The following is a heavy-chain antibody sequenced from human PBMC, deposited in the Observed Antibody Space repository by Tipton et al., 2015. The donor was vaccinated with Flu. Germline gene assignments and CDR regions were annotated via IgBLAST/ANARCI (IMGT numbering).Heavy chain of an antibody. CDR3: ARARGNWSDWPFGWFDP. D-gene: IGHD1-1*01. CDR1: GGSISSSSYY. J-gene: IGHJ5*02. CDR2: IYYSGST. Sequence: LRLSCTVSGGSISSSSYYWGWIRQPPGKGLEWIGSIYYSGSTYYNPSLKSRVTISVDTSKNQFSLKLSSVTAADTAVYYCARARGNWSDWPFGWFDPWGQGTLVTVSS. V-gene: IGHV4-39*07.